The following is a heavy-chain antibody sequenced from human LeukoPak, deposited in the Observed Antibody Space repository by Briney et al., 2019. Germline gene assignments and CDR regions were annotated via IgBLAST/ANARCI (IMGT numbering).Heavy chain of an antibody. J-gene: IGHJ5*02. Sequence: GASVKVSCKASGYTFTGYYMHWVRQAPGQGLEWMGWINTNTGNPTYAQGFTGRFVFSLDTSVSTAYLQISSLKAEGTAVYYCARDLGRDGYNLISAWGQGTLVTVSS. CDR2: INTNTGNP. V-gene: IGHV7-4-1*02. D-gene: IGHD5-24*01. CDR1: GYTFTGYY. CDR3: ARDLGRDGYNLISA.